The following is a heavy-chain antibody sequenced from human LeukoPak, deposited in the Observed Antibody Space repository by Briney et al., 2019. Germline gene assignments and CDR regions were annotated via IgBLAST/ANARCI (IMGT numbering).Heavy chain of an antibody. J-gene: IGHJ3*02. Sequence: PSETLSLTCTVSGGSISSSSYYWGWIRQSPGKGLEWIGSIFYSGTTYYNPSLKSRITMSVDTSKNQFSLKVSSVTAADTAVYYCGRHARREELRHSASDIWGQGTMVIVSS. CDR3: GRHARREELRHSASDI. V-gene: IGHV4-39*01. D-gene: IGHD3-3*01. CDR2: IFYSGTT. CDR1: GGSISSSSYY.